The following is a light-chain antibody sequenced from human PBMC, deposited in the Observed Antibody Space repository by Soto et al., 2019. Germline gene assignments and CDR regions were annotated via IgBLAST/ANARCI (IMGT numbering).Light chain of an antibody. CDR2: GHN. CDR1: SSSIGSNT. J-gene: IGLJ2*01. V-gene: IGLV1-44*01. CDR3: AAWDDSLNGLV. Sequence: QSVLTQPPSASGTPGQRVTISCSGSSSSIGSNTVNWYQQLPGTAPKLLIYGHNQRPSGVPDRFSGSKSGTSASLAISGLQSEDEADYYCAAWDDSLNGLVFGGGTKLTVL.